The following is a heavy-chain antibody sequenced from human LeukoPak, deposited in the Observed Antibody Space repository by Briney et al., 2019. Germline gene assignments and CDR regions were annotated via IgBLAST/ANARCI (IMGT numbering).Heavy chain of an antibody. D-gene: IGHD2-2*01. J-gene: IGHJ4*02. CDR3: ARDPCHGALDY. CDR1: GFTFSSSW. Sequence: GGSLRLSCAASGFTFSSSWMSWVRRAPGKGLEWVANIKQDGTEEYYVDSVRGRFSISKDNAKNSLYLQMNSLRAEDTVVYYCARDPCHGALDYWGQGALVTVSS. V-gene: IGHV3-7*03. CDR2: IKQDGTEE.